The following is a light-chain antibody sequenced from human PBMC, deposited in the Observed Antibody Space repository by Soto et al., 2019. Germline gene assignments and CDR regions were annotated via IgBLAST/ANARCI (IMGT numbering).Light chain of an antibody. Sequence: EIVLTQSPATLSLSPGERATLSCRASQSVSSYLAWYQPKPGQAPRLLIYGASNRATGIPARFSGSGSGTDFTLTISSLEPEDCAVYYCQQRSNWPITFGQGTRLEIK. CDR3: QQRSNWPIT. J-gene: IGKJ5*01. V-gene: IGKV3-11*01. CDR2: GAS. CDR1: QSVSSY.